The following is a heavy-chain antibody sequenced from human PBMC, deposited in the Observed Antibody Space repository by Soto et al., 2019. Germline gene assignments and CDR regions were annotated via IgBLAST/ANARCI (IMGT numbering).Heavy chain of an antibody. CDR2: INHSGST. CDR3: ARGLIVVVPAAMAYFDY. Sequence: QVQLQQWGAGLLKPSETLSLTCAVYGGSFSGYYWSWIRQPPGEGLEWIGEINHSGSTNYNPSLKSRVTISVDTSKNQFSLKLSSVTAADTAVYYCARGLIVVVPAAMAYFDYWGQGTLVTVSS. J-gene: IGHJ4*02. V-gene: IGHV4-34*01. D-gene: IGHD2-2*01. CDR1: GGSFSGYY.